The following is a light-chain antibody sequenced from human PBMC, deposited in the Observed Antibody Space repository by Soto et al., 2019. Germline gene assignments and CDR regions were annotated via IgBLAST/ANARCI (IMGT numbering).Light chain of an antibody. CDR2: AVT. CDR3: SSHTTSNTWV. V-gene: IGLV2-14*01. J-gene: IGLJ3*02. Sequence: QSALTQPASVSGSPGQSINISCTGTSNDVGAYDYVSWHQQYPGKAPKLIIYAVTNRPSGISDRFSASKSGNTASLAISGLQAEDEADYYCSSHTTSNTWVFGGGTQLTVL. CDR1: SNDVGAYDY.